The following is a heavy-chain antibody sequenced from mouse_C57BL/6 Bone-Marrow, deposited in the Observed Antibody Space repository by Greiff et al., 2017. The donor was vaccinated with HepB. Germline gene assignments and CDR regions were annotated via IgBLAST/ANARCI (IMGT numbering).Heavy chain of an antibody. CDR2: IYPGSGST. Sequence: VQLQQPGAELVKPGATVKMSCKASGYTFTSYWITWVKQRPGQGLEWIGDIYPGSGSTNYNEKFKSKATLTVDTCSSTSYMQPRSLTSEDAAVYYCARIGDYGSSYEAMDYWGQGTSVTVSS. V-gene: IGHV1-55*01. CDR1: GYTFTSYW. J-gene: IGHJ4*01. D-gene: IGHD1-1*01. CDR3: ARIGDYGSSYEAMDY.